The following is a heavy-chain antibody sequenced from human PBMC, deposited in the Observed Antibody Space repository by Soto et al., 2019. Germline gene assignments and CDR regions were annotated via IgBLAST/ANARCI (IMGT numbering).Heavy chain of an antibody. CDR2: VYHSGTT. J-gene: IGHJ4*02. Sequence: QVQLQESGPGLVKPSGTLSLTCAVSGGSISDNWWSWVRQPPGKGLGWIGEVYHSGTTYYNPSLKSRVTISLDKSASQISLTLNSVTAADTAVYYCTRHVAVDRPRGFDSWGQGTLVTVSS. V-gene: IGHV4-4*02. D-gene: IGHD2-21*01. CDR3: TRHVAVDRPRGFDS. CDR1: GGSISDNW.